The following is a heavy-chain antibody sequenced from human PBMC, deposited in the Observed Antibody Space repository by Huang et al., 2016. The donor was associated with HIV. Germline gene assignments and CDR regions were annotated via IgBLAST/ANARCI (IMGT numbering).Heavy chain of an antibody. V-gene: IGHV5-51*03. CDR3: ARPLLGYSNGYYFDC. Sequence: EVQLVQSGAEVKKPGESLKISCKGSGFTFTNYWIAWVRQMPGKGLWWMGIIYPGDSDTTYSPSFRGQVTISADKSINTAYLQWNSLKASDSAMYYCARPLLGYSNGYYFDCWGQGTLVTVSS. CDR2: IYPGDSDT. CDR1: GFTFTNYW. J-gene: IGHJ4*02. D-gene: IGHD5-18*01.